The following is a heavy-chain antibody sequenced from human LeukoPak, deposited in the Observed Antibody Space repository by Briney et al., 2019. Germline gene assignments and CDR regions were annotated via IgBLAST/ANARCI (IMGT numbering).Heavy chain of an antibody. CDR2: MNPNSGNT. Sequence: ASVKVSCRASGYTFTSYEINWVRQATGQGLEWMGWMNPNSGNTGYAQKFQGRVTITRNTSISTVYMELSSLRSEDTAVYYCARDGNDGITGTRGGYYYYYMDVWGKGTTVTVSS. D-gene: IGHD1-7*01. J-gene: IGHJ6*03. CDR1: GYTFTSYE. V-gene: IGHV1-8*01. CDR3: ARDGNDGITGTRGGYYYYYMDV.